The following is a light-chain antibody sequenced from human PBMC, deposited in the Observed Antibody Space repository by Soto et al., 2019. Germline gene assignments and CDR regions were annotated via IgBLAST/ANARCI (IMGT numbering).Light chain of an antibody. Sequence: QSALTQPASVSGSPGQSITISCTGTSSDVGSYNLVSWYQQHPGKAPKVMIYEVNKRPSGVPDRFSGSKSGNTASLTVSGLQAEDEADYYCSSYAGSNNWVFGGGTKVTVL. V-gene: IGLV2-14*02. J-gene: IGLJ3*02. CDR2: EVN. CDR1: SSDVGSYNL. CDR3: SSYAGSNNWV.